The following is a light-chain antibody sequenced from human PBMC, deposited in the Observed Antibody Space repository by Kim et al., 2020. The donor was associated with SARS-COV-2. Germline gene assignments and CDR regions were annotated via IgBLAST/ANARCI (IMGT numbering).Light chain of an antibody. CDR2: GKH. CDR3: NSRDSSGQHLM. CDR1: ALRSFH. J-gene: IGLJ3*02. V-gene: IGLV3-19*01. Sequence: ALGKTVRITCQGDALRSFHPSWYQQRPGQAPVLLLYGKHNRASGIPDRFSGSSSGNTYSLTITGAQAEDDAEYYCNSRDSSGQHLMFAGGTQLTVL.